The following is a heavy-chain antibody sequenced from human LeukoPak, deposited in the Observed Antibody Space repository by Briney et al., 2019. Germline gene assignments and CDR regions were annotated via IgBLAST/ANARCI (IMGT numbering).Heavy chain of an antibody. J-gene: IGHJ5*02. CDR3: ARAPGEGWFDP. CDR2: IKQDGSEK. CDR1: GFRFNNYW. Sequence: GGSLRLSCAASGFRFNNYWMSWVRQAPGKGREWVASIKQDGSEKYYVDSVKGRFTISRDNAKNSLYLQMNSLRAEDTALYYCARAPGEGWFDPWGQGTLVTVSS. V-gene: IGHV3-7*01. D-gene: IGHD4-17*01.